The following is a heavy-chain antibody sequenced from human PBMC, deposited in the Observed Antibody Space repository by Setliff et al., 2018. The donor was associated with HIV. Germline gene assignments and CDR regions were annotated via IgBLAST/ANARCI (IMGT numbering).Heavy chain of an antibody. J-gene: IGHJ4*02. D-gene: IGHD5-18*01. CDR1: GYSISSGYY. V-gene: IGHV4-38-2*01. CDR3: ARTLRAAAMGYFDY. Sequence: PSETLSLTCAVSGYSISSGYYWGWIRQPPGKGLEWIGSIYHRGNTYNNPSLKSRVTISVDTSKNQFSLKLTSVTAADTAVYYCARTLRAAAMGYFDYWGQGTLVTVSS. CDR2: IYHRGNT.